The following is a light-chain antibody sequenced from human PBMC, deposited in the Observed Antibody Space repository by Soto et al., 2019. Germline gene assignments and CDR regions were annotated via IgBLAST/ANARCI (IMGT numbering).Light chain of an antibody. CDR1: QSVSSRY. Sequence: EIVLTQSPGTLSLSPGERATLSCRASQSVSSRYLAWYQQKPGQAPGLLIYGASSRATGIPDRFSGSGSGTDFTLTISILEPAGLAVYYCQQYGSSPRVTFGPGTKVDIK. V-gene: IGKV3-20*01. J-gene: IGKJ3*01. CDR3: QQYGSSPRVT. CDR2: GAS.